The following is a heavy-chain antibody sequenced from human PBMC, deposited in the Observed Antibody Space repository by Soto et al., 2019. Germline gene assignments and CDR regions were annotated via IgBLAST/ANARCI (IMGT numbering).Heavy chain of an antibody. D-gene: IGHD6-19*01. Sequence: GSLRLSCAASGFTFSSYAMSWVRQAPGKGLEWVSAISGSGGSTYYADSVKGRFTISRDNSKNTLYLQMNSLRAEDTAVYYCAKESTRSIAVAGTSFDYWGQGTXVTVSS. CDR1: GFTFSSYA. CDR3: AKESTRSIAVAGTSFDY. CDR2: ISGSGGST. V-gene: IGHV3-23*01. J-gene: IGHJ4*02.